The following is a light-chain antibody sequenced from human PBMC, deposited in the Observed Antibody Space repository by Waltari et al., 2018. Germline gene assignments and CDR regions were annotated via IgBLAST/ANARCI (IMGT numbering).Light chain of an antibody. CDR3: QQYYTTPLT. CDR2: WAS. Sequence: DIVMTQSPDSLAVSLGDRATINCYCSQSLLYSSSNENYLAWYQHKPGQPPKLLIYWASTRKTGVPDRFSGSGSGTDFILTISSLQAEDVAVYYCQQYYTTPLTFGGGTKVVI. CDR1: QSLLYSSSNENY. J-gene: IGKJ4*01. V-gene: IGKV4-1*01.